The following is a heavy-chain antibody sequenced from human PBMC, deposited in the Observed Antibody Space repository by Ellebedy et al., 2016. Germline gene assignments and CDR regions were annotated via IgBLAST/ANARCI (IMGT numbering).Heavy chain of an antibody. D-gene: IGHD1-1*01. CDR1: ANTFTTYW. CDR3: ARHNNDAFDR. J-gene: IGHJ5*02. Sequence: GGSLRLSCQDSANTFTTYWVGWVRQKPGKALEWVAIVHPGSSLTRYNPSFQDQVTISADKSINTAFLQWSSLKASDSAMYYCARHNNDAFDRWGQGSLVTVSS. CDR2: VHPGSSLT. V-gene: IGHV5-51*01.